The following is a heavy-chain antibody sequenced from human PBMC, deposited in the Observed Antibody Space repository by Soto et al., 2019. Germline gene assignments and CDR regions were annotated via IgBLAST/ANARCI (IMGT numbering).Heavy chain of an antibody. D-gene: IGHD2-15*01. CDR1: GFTFSSYS. CDR3: ARDIVVVVAATGRFDY. J-gene: IGHJ4*02. Sequence: EVQLVESGGGLVQPGGSLRLSCAASGFTFSSYSMNWVRQAPGKGLEWVSYISSSSSTIYYADSVKGRFTISRDNAKNSLYLQMNSLRAADTAVYYCARDIVVVVAATGRFDYWGQGTLVTVSS. V-gene: IGHV3-48*01. CDR2: ISSSSSTI.